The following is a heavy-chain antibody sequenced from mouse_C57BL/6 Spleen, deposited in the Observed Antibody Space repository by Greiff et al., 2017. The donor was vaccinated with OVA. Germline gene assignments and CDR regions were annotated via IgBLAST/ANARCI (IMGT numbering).Heavy chain of an antibody. CDR3: ANYDYDVHYWYFDV. V-gene: IGHV3-6*01. J-gene: IGHJ1*03. CDR2: ISYDGSN. Sequence: DVKLQESGPGLVKPSQSLSLTCSVTGYSITSGYYWNWIRQFPGNKLEWMGYISYDGSNNYNPSLKNRISITRDTSKNQFFLKLNSVTTEDTATYYCANYDYDVHYWYFDVWGTGTTVTVSS. CDR1: GYSITSGYY. D-gene: IGHD2-4*01.